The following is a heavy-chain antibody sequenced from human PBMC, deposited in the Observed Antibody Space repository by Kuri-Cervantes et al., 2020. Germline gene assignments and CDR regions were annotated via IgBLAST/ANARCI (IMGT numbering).Heavy chain of an antibody. CDR1: GGSFSDYY. J-gene: IGHJ4*02. CDR3: ARHRTTVVTQFDY. CDR2: INHSGGT. D-gene: IGHD4-23*01. Sequence: SETLCLTCAVYGGSFSDYYWSWICQPPGKGLEWIGEINHSGGTNYNPSLKSRVTISVDTSKNQFSLKLSSVTAADTAVYYCARHRTTVVTQFDYWGQGTLVTVSS. V-gene: IGHV4-34*01.